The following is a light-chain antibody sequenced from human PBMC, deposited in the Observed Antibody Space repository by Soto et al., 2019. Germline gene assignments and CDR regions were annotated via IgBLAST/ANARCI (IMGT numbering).Light chain of an antibody. J-gene: IGLJ3*02. Sequence: QSVLTQPASVSGSPGQSITISCTGISSDAGTYNYVSWYQRYPGEAPKLIIYDVNNRPSGISTRFSGSKSGTTASLIISGLQAEDEADYYCSSYTTTSTPWVFGGGTKVTVL. CDR1: SSDAGTYNY. V-gene: IGLV2-14*01. CDR2: DVN. CDR3: SSYTTTSTPWV.